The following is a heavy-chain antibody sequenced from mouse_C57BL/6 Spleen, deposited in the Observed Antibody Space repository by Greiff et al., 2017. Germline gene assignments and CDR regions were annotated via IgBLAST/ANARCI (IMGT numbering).Heavy chain of an antibody. CDR3: ARRGLRRDYAMDY. V-gene: IGHV1-7*01. CDR2: INPSSGYT. CDR1: GYTFTSYW. Sequence: QVQLQQSGAELAKPGASVKLSCKASGYTFTSYWMHWVKQRPGQGLEWIGYINPSSGYTKYNQKFKDKATLTADKSSCTAYMQLSSRTYEDSAVYYCARRGLRRDYAMDYWGQGTSVTVSS. D-gene: IGHD2-4*01. J-gene: IGHJ4*01.